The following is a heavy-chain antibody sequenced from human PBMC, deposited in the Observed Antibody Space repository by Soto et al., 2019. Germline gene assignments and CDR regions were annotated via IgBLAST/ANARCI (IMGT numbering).Heavy chain of an antibody. Sequence: QVQLQESGPGLVKPSETLSLTCTVSGGSISSYYWSWIRQPPGKGLEWIGYIYYSGSTNYNPSLKSRVTISVDTSKNQFSLKLSSVTAADTAVYYCARRGIVVVPAAMGDYYYYYMDVWGKGTTVTVSS. CDR2: IYYSGST. V-gene: IGHV4-59*08. CDR3: ARRGIVVVPAAMGDYYYYYMDV. J-gene: IGHJ6*03. CDR1: GGSISSYY. D-gene: IGHD2-2*01.